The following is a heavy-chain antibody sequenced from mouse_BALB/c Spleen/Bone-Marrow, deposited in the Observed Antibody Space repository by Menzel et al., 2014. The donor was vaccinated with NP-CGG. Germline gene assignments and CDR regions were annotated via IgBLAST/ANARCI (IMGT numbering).Heavy chain of an antibody. D-gene: IGHD2-1*01. CDR3: ARDGNFAMDY. Sequence: EVQGVESGGGLVKPGGSLKLSCAVSGFTFSDYYMYWVRQNPEKRLGWVATINDGGSYTYYPDSVKGRFTISRDNAKNNLYLQMSSLKSEDTAMYYCARDGNFAMDYWGQGTSVTVSS. V-gene: IGHV5-4*02. J-gene: IGHJ4*01. CDR2: INDGGSYT. CDR1: GFTFSDYY.